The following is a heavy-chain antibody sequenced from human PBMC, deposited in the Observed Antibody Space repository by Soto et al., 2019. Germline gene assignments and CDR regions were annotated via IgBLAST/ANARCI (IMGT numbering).Heavy chain of an antibody. CDR3: TTDRNYGDYNFDY. CDR2: IKSKTDGGTT. D-gene: IGHD4-17*01. CDR1: GFTFSNAW. V-gene: IGHV3-15*07. J-gene: IGHJ4*02. Sequence: GGSLRLSCAASGFTFSNAWMNWVRQAPGKGLEWVGRIKSKTDGGTTDYAAPVKGRFTISRDDSKNTLYLQMNSLKTEDTAVYYCTTDRNYGDYNFDYWGQGTLVTVSS.